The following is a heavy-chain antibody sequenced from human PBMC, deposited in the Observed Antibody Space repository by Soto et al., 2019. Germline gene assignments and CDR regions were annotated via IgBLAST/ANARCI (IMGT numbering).Heavy chain of an antibody. CDR2: ISSSGSTI. D-gene: IGHD2-2*01. CDR3: ARVLVVVVPAAFLGGAFDI. J-gene: IGHJ3*02. V-gene: IGHV3-11*01. Sequence: GGSLRLSCAASGFTFSDYYMSWIRQAPGKGLEWVSYISSSGSTIYYADSVKGRFTISRDNAKNSLYLQMNSLRAEDTAVYYCARVLVVVVPAAFLGGAFDIWGQGTMVTVSS. CDR1: GFTFSDYY.